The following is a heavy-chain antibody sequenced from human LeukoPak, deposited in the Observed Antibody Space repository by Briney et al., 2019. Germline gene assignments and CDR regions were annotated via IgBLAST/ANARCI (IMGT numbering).Heavy chain of an antibody. CDR1: GYTFTSYG. D-gene: IGHD1-26*01. CDR3: ARDSGIVGATTVLFDP. Sequence: ASVKVSCKAYGYTFTSYGISWVRQAPGQGLEWMGWISAYNGNTNYAQKLQGRVTMTTDTSTSTAYMELRSLRSDDTAVYYCARDSGIVGATTVLFDPWGQGTLVTVSS. V-gene: IGHV1-18*01. CDR2: ISAYNGNT. J-gene: IGHJ5*02.